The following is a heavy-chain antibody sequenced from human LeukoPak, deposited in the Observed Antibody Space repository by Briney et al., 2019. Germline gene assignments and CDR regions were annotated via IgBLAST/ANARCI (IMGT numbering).Heavy chain of an antibody. D-gene: IGHD3-22*01. V-gene: IGHV1-69*13. CDR3: ARGPITTIGPDY. J-gene: IGHJ4*02. CDR1: GGTFSSYA. Sequence: SVKVSCKASGGTFSSYAISWVRQATGQGLEWMGGIIPIFGTANYAQKFQGRVTITADESTSTAYMELSSLRSEDTAVYYCARGPITTIGPDYWGQGTLVTVSS. CDR2: IIPIFGTA.